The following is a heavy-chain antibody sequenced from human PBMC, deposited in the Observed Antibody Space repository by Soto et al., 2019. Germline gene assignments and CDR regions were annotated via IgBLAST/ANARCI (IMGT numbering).Heavy chain of an antibody. CDR2: ISYDGSNK. J-gene: IGHJ6*02. CDR3: ATDLRFRELFPNYYYYGMDV. CDR1: GFTFSSYG. D-gene: IGHD3-10*01. Sequence: GGSLRLSCAASGFTFSSYGMHWVRQAPGKGLEWVAVISYDGSNKYYADSVRGRFTISRDNSKNKLYLQMNSMRAGDTAVYYCATDLRFRELFPNYYYYGMDVWGQGTTVTVSS. V-gene: IGHV3-30*03.